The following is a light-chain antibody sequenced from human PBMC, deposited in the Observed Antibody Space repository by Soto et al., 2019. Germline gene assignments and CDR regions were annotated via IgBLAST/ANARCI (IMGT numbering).Light chain of an antibody. CDR2: DAS. V-gene: IGKV1-33*01. CDR1: QDISNY. J-gene: IGKJ4*01. Sequence: DIQMTQSPSSLSASVGDRVTITCQASQDISNYLNWYQQKPGKAPKLLIYDASNFETGVPSRFSGSGSGTDFTFTISSLQPEDIATYYCQQYETVPLTFGGGTKVEIK. CDR3: QQYETVPLT.